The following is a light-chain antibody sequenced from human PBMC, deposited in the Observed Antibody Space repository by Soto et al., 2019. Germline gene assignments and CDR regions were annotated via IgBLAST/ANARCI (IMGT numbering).Light chain of an antibody. V-gene: IGKV3-11*01. Sequence: EIVLTQSPATLSLSPGERATLSCRASQSVSSYLAWYQQRPGQAPRLLMYDASNRADGSPARFSGSGSGTDFTLTISSLETEDFALYYCQQRSNWPLTFGGGTKVEI. CDR2: DAS. CDR3: QQRSNWPLT. CDR1: QSVSSY. J-gene: IGKJ4*01.